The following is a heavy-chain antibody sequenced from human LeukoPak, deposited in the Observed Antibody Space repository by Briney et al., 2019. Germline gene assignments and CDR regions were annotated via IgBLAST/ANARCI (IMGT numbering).Heavy chain of an antibody. Sequence: GGSLRLSCAASGFTFSSYWMSWVRQAPGKGLEWVANIKQDGSEKYYVDSVKGRFTISRDNAKNSLYLQMNSLRAEDTAVYYCARDRPSLGYCSSTSCSYYFDYWGQGTLVTVSS. V-gene: IGHV3-7*01. CDR3: ARDRPSLGYCSSTSCSYYFDY. J-gene: IGHJ4*02. CDR2: IKQDGSEK. D-gene: IGHD2-2*01. CDR1: GFTFSSYW.